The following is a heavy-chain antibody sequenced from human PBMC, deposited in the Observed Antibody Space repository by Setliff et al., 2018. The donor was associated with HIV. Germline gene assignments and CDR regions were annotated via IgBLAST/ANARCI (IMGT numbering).Heavy chain of an antibody. CDR2: SIPIFGTA. D-gene: IGHD5-12*01. V-gene: IGHV1-69*13. Sequence: GASVKVSCKASGGTFRTFGISWVRQAPGQGLEWMGGSIPIFGTAKYAQKFQGRVTITADESTSTAYMELSSLRSEDTAVYYCATNPEMATINYYYYYMGVWGKGITVTVSS. J-gene: IGHJ6*03. CDR1: GGTFRTFG. CDR3: ATNPEMATINYYYYYMGV.